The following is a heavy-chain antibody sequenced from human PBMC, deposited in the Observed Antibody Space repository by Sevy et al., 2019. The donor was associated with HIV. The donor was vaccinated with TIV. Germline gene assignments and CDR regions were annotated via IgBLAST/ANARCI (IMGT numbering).Heavy chain of an antibody. CDR1: GSTLTRLS. Sequence: ASVKVSCKVSGSTLTRLSMHWVRQAPGKGLEWMASFDPEDGKTVYAQKFQGRVTMTEDTSTDTACMGLSSLRSEDTAVYYCATTKDYYDNSGDPFDYWGQGTLVTVSS. V-gene: IGHV1-24*01. CDR2: FDPEDGKT. J-gene: IGHJ4*02. D-gene: IGHD3-22*01. CDR3: ATTKDYYDNSGDPFDY.